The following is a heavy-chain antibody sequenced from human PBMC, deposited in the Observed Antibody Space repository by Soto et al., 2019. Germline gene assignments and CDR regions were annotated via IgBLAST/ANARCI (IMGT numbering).Heavy chain of an antibody. D-gene: IGHD3-10*01. CDR1: GFTVSSSH. V-gene: IGHV3-53*01. CDR3: ARLGPYGSEPYSFRYNWFAP. CDR2: IYSGGNS. Sequence: PGGSLRLSCTTSGFTVSSSHMSWVRQAPGKGLDWVSVIYSGGNSYYAVSVQGRFTISRDNSKNTVYLQMNSLRGEDTAIYYCARLGPYGSEPYSFRYNWFAPWGQGPLVPVSA. J-gene: IGHJ5*02.